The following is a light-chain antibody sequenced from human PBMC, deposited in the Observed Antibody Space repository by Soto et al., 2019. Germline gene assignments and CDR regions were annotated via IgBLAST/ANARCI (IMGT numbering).Light chain of an antibody. Sequence: DIQMTQSPSSLSASVGDRVTITCRASQNIRYYLNWYQQTPGKAPKLLIYAAYSLQSGVPSRFSGSGSGTDFTLTISSLQPEDITTYYCQQSSSTPYGFGQGTKLEIK. V-gene: IGKV1-39*01. J-gene: IGKJ2*03. CDR1: QNIRYY. CDR2: AAY. CDR3: QQSSSTPYG.